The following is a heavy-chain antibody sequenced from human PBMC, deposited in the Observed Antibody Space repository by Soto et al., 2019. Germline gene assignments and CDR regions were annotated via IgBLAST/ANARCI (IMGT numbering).Heavy chain of an antibody. Sequence: QVQLVQSGAEVKKPGASVKVSCKASGYTFTSYGISWVRQAPGQGLEWMRWISAYNGNTKYAQKLQGRVTMTTDTSPRPAYRGLRRLRSADTAVYYCARVKTSCRTDGVGWFDPWGQGTLVTVSS. CDR3: ARVKTSCRTDGVGWFDP. CDR2: ISAYNGNT. J-gene: IGHJ5*02. CDR1: GYTFTSYG. V-gene: IGHV1-18*01. D-gene: IGHD3-3*01.